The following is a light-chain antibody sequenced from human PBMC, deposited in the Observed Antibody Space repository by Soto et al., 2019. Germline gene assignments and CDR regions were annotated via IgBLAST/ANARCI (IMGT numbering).Light chain of an antibody. CDR3: QHYGNSQYT. CDR1: QTVSSNF. J-gene: IGKJ2*01. V-gene: IGKV3-20*01. CDR2: GAS. Sequence: EMVLTQSPDTLSLSPGERATLSCRASQTVSSNFLAWYQQRPGQAPRLLIYGASSRATGIPDRFSGSGSGTDFTLTISRLEPEDLAVYYCQHYGNSQYTFGQGTKLEI.